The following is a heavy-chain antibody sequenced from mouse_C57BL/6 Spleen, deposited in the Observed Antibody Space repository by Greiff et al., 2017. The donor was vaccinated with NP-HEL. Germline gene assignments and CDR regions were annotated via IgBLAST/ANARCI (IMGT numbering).Heavy chain of an antibody. D-gene: IGHD2-1*01. CDR2: ISSGSSTI. Sequence: EVNVVESGGGLVKPGGSLKLSCAASGFTFSDYGMHWVRQAPEKGLEWVAYISSGSSTIYYADTVKGRFTISRDNAKNTLFLQMTSLRSEDTAMYYCARRDGNYVYYYAMDYWGQGTSVTVSS. CDR3: ARRDGNYVYYYAMDY. CDR1: GFTFSDYG. J-gene: IGHJ4*01. V-gene: IGHV5-17*01.